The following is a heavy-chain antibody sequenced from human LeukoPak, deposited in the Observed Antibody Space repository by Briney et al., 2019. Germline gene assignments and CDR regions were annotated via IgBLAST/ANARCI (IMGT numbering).Heavy chain of an antibody. CDR3: ARDESSSWFPVDP. J-gene: IGHJ5*02. CDR2: INPNSGGT. V-gene: IGHV1-2*02. CDR1: GYTFTGYY. D-gene: IGHD6-6*01. Sequence: ASVKVSCKASGYTFTGYYMHWVRQAPGQGLEWMGWINPNSGGTNYAQKFQGRVTMTRDTSISTAYMELSRLRSDDTAVYYCARDESSSWFPVDPWGQGTLVTVSS.